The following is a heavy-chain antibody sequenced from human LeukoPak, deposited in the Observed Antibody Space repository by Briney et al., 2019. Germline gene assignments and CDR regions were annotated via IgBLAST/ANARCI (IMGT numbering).Heavy chain of an antibody. Sequence: SAPTLANPTQTLTLTCTSSGFSRSTSGVGVGWIRQPPGKALEWLALTYWDGDKSYTPSLKSRVTITKDTSNNQVVLTMTNMDPVDTATYYCAHSRDGYCLNDVWGQGTMVTVSS. J-gene: IGHJ3*01. CDR2: TYWDGDK. D-gene: IGHD5-24*01. V-gene: IGHV2-5*02. CDR3: AHSRDGYCLNDV. CDR1: GFSRSTSGVG.